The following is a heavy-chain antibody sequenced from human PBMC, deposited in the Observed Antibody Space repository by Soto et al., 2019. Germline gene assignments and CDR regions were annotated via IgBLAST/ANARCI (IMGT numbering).Heavy chain of an antibody. D-gene: IGHD3-16*01. CDR1: GGSIRGYY. CDR2: IYYTGSN. V-gene: IGHV4-59*08. Sequence: QVQLQESGPGLVKPSETLSLTCTVSGGSIRGYYWSWIRQTPGKGLEWVGHIYYTGSNTYNPALKSRLTISVDTSKNQFYLKLSSVTAADTAMYYCAMTQTTLYTWFDTSGPGPQVPVSS. CDR3: AMTQTTLYTWFDT. J-gene: IGHJ5*02.